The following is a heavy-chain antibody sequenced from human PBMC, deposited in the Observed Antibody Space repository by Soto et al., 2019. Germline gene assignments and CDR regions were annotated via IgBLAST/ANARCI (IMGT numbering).Heavy chain of an antibody. Sequence: SETLSLTCTVSGGSISSGDYYWSWIRQPPGKGLEWIGYIYYSGSTYYNPSLKSRVTISVDTSKNQFSLKLSSVTAADTAVYYCARADRYSYGTMDYYYYGMDVWGQGTTVTVSS. CDR3: ARADRYSYGTMDYYYYGMDV. J-gene: IGHJ6*02. CDR2: IYYSGST. D-gene: IGHD5-18*01. CDR1: GGSISSGDYY. V-gene: IGHV4-30-4*01.